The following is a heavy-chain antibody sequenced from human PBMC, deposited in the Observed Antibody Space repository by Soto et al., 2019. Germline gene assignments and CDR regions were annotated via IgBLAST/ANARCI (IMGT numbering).Heavy chain of an antibody. CDR3: ARASSSWTYYYGMDV. CDR2: IYHSGST. V-gene: IGHV4-4*02. Sequence: QVQLQESGPGLVKPSGTLSLTCAVSGGSISSSNLWSWVRQPPGKGLEWIGEIYHSGSTNYNPSLKSRVTISVDKSKHQYSLQLSSVTAADTAVYYCARASSSWTYYYGMDVWGQGTTVTVSS. J-gene: IGHJ6*02. CDR1: GGSISSSNL. D-gene: IGHD6-13*01.